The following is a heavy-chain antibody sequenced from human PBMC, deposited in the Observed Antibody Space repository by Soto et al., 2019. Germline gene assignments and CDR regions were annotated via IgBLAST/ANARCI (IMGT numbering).Heavy chain of an antibody. CDR1: GFSLSTSGVG. V-gene: IGHV2-5*02. Sequence: QITLKESGPTLVKPTQTLTLTCTFSGFSLSTSGVGVGWIRQPPGKALEWLALIYWDDDKRYSPSLKRRLTITKDTSKNQVVLTMTNMDPVDTATYYCAHRGYYYDSGGYYSAAEYFQHWGQGTLVTVSS. CDR3: AHRGYYYDSGGYYSAAEYFQH. D-gene: IGHD3-22*01. J-gene: IGHJ1*01. CDR2: IYWDDDK.